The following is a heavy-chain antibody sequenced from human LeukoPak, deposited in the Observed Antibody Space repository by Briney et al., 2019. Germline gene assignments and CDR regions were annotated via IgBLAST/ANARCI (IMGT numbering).Heavy chain of an antibody. V-gene: IGHV1-2*02. Sequence: ASVKVSCKASGYTFTGYYMHRVRQAPGQGLEWMGWINPNSGGTKYAQKYQGRVTMTRDTSISTAYMELSRLRSEDTAVYYCAMNTGYSSSWSFNCWGQGTLVTVSS. D-gene: IGHD6-13*01. CDR1: GYTFTGYY. CDR2: INPNSGGT. CDR3: AMNTGYSSSWSFNC. J-gene: IGHJ4*02.